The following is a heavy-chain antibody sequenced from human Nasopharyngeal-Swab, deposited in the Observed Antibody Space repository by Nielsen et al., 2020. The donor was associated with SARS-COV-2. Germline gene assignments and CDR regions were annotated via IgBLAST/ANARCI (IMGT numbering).Heavy chain of an antibody. D-gene: IGHD3-10*01. V-gene: IGHV5-51*01. CDR2: IYPGDSDT. CDR3: ARARPVYYYGSGSYFDGWGWFDP. Sequence: VRQMPGKGLEWMGIIYPGDSDTRSSPSFQGQVTISADKSISTAYLQWSSLKASDTAMYYCARARPVYYYGSGSYFDGWGWFDPWGQGTLVTVSS. J-gene: IGHJ5*02.